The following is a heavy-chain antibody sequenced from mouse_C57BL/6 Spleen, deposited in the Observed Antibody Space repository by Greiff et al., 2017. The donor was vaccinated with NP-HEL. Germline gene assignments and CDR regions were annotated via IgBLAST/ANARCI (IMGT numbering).Heavy chain of an antibody. J-gene: IGHJ1*03. CDR2: IDPSDSYT. V-gene: IGHV1-50*01. CDR3: ARGDYYGSCYFDV. D-gene: IGHD1-1*01. Sequence: QVQLQQPRAELVKPGASVKLSCKASGYTFTSYWMQWVKQRPGQGLEWIGEIDPSDSYTNYNQKFKGKATLTVDTSSSTAYMQLSSLTSEDSAVYYCARGDYYGSCYFDVWGTGTTVTVSS. CDR1: GYTFTSYW.